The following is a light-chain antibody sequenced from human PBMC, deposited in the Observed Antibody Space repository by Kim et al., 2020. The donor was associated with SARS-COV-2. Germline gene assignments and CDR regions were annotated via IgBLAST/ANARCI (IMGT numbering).Light chain of an antibody. CDR3: QVWDDSTDHPV. V-gene: IGLV3-21*04. CDR1: NIGTKV. Sequence: APGTAARITCGGSNIGTKVVHWYQQRPGQSPVLVINYDSDRPSGIPERVSCSNSGNTATLTISRVEPGDEADYYCQVWDDSTDHPVFGGGTQLTVL. J-gene: IGLJ3*02. CDR2: YDS.